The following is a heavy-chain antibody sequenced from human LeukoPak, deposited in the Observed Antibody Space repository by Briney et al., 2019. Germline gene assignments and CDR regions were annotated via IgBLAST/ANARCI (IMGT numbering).Heavy chain of an antibody. CDR1: GFAFSDYY. CDR2: IATSSTYT. Sequence: PGGSLRLSCAASGFAFSDYYMRWIRQAPGKGLEWVSCIATSSTYTNYADPVKGRFTISRDNAKNSLYLQMNGLRAEGTAVYYCASTIWGSWYVDYWGQGTLVTVSS. D-gene: IGHD6-13*01. CDR3: ASTIWGSWYVDY. J-gene: IGHJ4*02. V-gene: IGHV3-11*06.